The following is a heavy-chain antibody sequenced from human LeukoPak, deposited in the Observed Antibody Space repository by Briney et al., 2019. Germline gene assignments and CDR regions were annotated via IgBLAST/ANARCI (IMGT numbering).Heavy chain of an antibody. J-gene: IGHJ6*03. CDR2: IIPISGTA. Sequence: GASVKVSCKASGGTFSGYAISWVRQAPGQGLQWMGGIIPISGTANYAQKFQGRVTITADESTSTAYMGLSRLRSEDTAVYYCARGVRITIFGVVIIANYYYMDVWGKGTTVTVSS. D-gene: IGHD3-3*01. V-gene: IGHV1-69*01. CDR3: ARGVRITIFGVVIIANYYYMDV. CDR1: GGTFSGYA.